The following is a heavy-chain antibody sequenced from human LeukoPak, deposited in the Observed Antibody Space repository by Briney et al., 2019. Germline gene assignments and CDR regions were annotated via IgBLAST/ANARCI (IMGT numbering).Heavy chain of an antibody. J-gene: IGHJ5*02. D-gene: IGHD1-26*01. V-gene: IGHV3-7*01. Sequence: HPGGSLRLSCAASGFTFSSYWMSWVRQAPGKGLEWVANIKQDGSEIYYVDSVKGRFTISRDSAKNSLYLQMNSLRAEDTAVYYCARDAVLGMGNPWGQGTLVTVSS. CDR2: IKQDGSEI. CDR1: GFTFSSYW. CDR3: ARDAVLGMGNP.